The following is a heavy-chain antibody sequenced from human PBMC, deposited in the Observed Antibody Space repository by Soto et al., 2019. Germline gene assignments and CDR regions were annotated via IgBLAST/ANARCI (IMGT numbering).Heavy chain of an antibody. CDR1: GGTFSSYT. CDR2: IIPILGIA. J-gene: IGHJ4*02. D-gene: IGHD2-2*01. Sequence: QVQLVQSGAEVKKPGSSVKVSCKASGGTFSSYTISWVRQAPGQGLEWMGRIIPILGIANYAQKFQGRVTITADKXTXXAYMELSSLRSEDTAVYYCARAYCSSTSCPAPFDYWGQGTLVTVSS. CDR3: ARAYCSSTSCPAPFDY. V-gene: IGHV1-69*02.